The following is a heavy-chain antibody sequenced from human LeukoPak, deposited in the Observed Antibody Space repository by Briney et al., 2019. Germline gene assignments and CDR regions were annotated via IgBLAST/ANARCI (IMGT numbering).Heavy chain of an antibody. CDR3: ARASSSWYRRWFDP. J-gene: IGHJ5*02. D-gene: IGHD6-13*01. V-gene: IGHV4-59*08. Sequence: PSETLSLTCTVSGGSISSYYWSWIRQPPGKGLKWIGYIYYSGSTNYNPSLKSRVTISVDTSKNQFSLKLSSVTAADTAVYYCARASSSWYRRWFDPWGQGTLVTVSS. CDR1: GGSISSYY. CDR2: IYYSGST.